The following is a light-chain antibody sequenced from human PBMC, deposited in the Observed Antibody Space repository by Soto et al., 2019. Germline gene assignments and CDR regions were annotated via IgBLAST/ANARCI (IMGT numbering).Light chain of an antibody. J-gene: IGKJ2*01. V-gene: IGKV1-17*01. CDR2: AAS. CDR3: QQYKTYPPT. Sequence: DLQMTQSPSSLSASVGDRVTITCRASQGIRNDLGWFQQKPGKAPKRLMYAASSLQSGVPSRFSGSGSWTEFTLTISSLQPEDFATYYCQQYKTYPPTFGQGTKLEIK. CDR1: QGIRND.